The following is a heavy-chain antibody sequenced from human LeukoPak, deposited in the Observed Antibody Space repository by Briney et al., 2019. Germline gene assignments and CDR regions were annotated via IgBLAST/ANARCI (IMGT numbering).Heavy chain of an antibody. CDR3: ARAALNIAAPIDY. V-gene: IGHV3-33*01. D-gene: IGHD6-13*01. J-gene: IGHJ4*02. CDR1: GFTFSSYG. CDR2: IWYDGSNK. Sequence: PGGSLRLSCAASGFTFSSYGMHWVRQAPGKGLEWVAVIWYDGSNKYYADSVKGRFTISRDNSKNTLYLQMNSLRAEDTAVYYCARAALNIAAPIDYWGQRTLVTVSS.